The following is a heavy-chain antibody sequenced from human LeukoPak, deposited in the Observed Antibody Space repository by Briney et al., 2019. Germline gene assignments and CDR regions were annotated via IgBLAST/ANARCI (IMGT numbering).Heavy chain of an antibody. V-gene: IGHV3-30*18. Sequence: PGGSLRLSCAASGFTFNSFGMHWVRQAPGKGLEWLAVTSYDGRNKYYADSVKGRFTISRDNSKNTLYLQMNSLRAEDTAVYYCAKDHPGYDSSGYYPFFDYWGQGTLVTVSS. CDR1: GFTFNSFG. J-gene: IGHJ4*02. D-gene: IGHD3-22*01. CDR2: TSYDGRNK. CDR3: AKDHPGYDSSGYYPFFDY.